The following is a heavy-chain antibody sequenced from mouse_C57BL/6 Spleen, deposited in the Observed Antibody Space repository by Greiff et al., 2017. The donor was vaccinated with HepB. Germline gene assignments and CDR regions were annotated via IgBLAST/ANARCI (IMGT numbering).Heavy chain of an antibody. V-gene: IGHV1-69*01. CDR1: GYTFTSYW. Sequence: QVQLQQSGAELVMPGASVKLSCKASGYTFTSYWMHWVKQRPGQGLEWIGEIDPSDSYTNYNQKFKGKSTLTVDKSSSTAYMQLSSLTSEDSAVYYCARAGYGNYLAWFAYWGQGTLVTVSA. D-gene: IGHD2-1*01. CDR2: IDPSDSYT. CDR3: ARAGYGNYLAWFAY. J-gene: IGHJ3*01.